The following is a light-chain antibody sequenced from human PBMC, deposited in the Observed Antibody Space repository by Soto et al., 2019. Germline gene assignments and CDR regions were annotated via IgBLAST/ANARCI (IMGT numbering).Light chain of an antibody. Sequence: DIQMPQSPSTLSASVGDGVTITCRASQSISGRLAWYQAKPGKAPKLLIYDASTLESGVPSRFSGSGSETEFTLTIRGLQPDDSATYYCQHYTTYVWTFGQVTKVDVK. CDR1: QSISGR. CDR2: DAS. V-gene: IGKV1-5*01. CDR3: QHYTTYVWT. J-gene: IGKJ1*01.